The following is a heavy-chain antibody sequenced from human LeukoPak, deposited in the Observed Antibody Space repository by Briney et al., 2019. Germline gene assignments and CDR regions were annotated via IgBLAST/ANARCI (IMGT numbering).Heavy chain of an antibody. CDR2: ISGSGVTI. J-gene: IGHJ6*02. CDR1: GFIFGNYA. V-gene: IGHV3-23*01. Sequence: GGSLRLSCAASGFIFGNYAMSWVRQAPGKGLEWVSVISGSGVTIDYADSVMGRFTISRDNSKNTLYLQLDSLRAEDTAVYFCAKGLWGAYYYGMDVWGQGTTATVSS. CDR3: AKGLWGAYYYGMDV. D-gene: IGHD3-16*01.